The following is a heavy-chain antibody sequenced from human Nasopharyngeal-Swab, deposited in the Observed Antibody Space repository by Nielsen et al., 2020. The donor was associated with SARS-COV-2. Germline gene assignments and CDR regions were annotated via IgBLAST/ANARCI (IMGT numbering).Heavy chain of an antibody. J-gene: IGHJ6*02. D-gene: IGHD3-10*01. CDR1: GYTFTSYY. CDR3: ATSYGSGMRDYYYYGMDV. CDR2: INPSGGST. V-gene: IGHV1-46*01. Sequence: ASVKVSCKASGYTFTSYYMHWVRQAPGQGLEWMGIINPSGGSTSYAQKFQGRVTMTRDTSTSTVYMELSSLRSEDTAVYYCATSYGSGMRDYYYYGMDVWGQGTTVTVSS.